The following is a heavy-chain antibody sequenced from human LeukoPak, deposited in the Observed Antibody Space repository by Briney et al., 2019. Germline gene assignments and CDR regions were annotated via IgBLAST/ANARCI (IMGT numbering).Heavy chain of an antibody. CDR3: ARGYCSSTSCYTPYYFDH. V-gene: IGHV1-69*05. J-gene: IGHJ4*02. Sequence: SVKVSCKASGGTFSSYAISWVRQAPGQGLEWMGGIIPIFGTANYAQKFQGRVTITTDESTSTAYMELSSLRSEDTAVYYCARGYCSSTSCYTPYYFDHWGQGTLVTVSS. CDR1: GGTFSSYA. D-gene: IGHD2-2*02. CDR2: IIPIFGTA.